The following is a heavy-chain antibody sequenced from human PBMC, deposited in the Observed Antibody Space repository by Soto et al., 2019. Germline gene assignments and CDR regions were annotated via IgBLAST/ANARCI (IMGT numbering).Heavy chain of an antibody. V-gene: IGHV3-23*01. Sequence: EVQLLESGGGLVQPGGSLRLSCAASGFTFSNYAMNWVRRAPGGGLEWVSTTSGNDGSTNYADSEKGRFTISRDVSKNTLYLQMNSLRAEDTAIYYCAKERSSGYYFFDNWGQGTLVTVSS. CDR3: AKERSSGYYFFDN. CDR1: GFTFSNYA. D-gene: IGHD5-12*01. CDR2: TSGNDGST. J-gene: IGHJ4*02.